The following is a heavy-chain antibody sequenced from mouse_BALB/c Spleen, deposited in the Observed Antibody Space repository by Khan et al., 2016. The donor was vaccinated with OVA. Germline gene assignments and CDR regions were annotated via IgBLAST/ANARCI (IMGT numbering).Heavy chain of an antibody. J-gene: IGHJ2*01. Sequence: LLESGPELKKPGETVKISCKASGYTFTDYSMHWVKQAPGKGLKWMGWINTETGEPTYADDFKGRFAFSLETSASPAYLQFNNLKNEDTATYFCARDRYDYFDYWGQGTTLTVSS. CDR2: INTETGEP. CDR1: GYTFTDYS. D-gene: IGHD2-14*01. CDR3: ARDRYDYFDY. V-gene: IGHV9-2-1*01.